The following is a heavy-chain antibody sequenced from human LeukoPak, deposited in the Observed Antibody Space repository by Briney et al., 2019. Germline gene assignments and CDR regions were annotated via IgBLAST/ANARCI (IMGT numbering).Heavy chain of an antibody. CDR1: GGSISSGGYY. J-gene: IGHJ4*02. V-gene: IGHV4-31*03. CDR2: IYYSGST. CDR3: ASGEQQLVPFDY. Sequence: SETLSLTCTVSGGSISSGGYYWSWIRQHPGKGLEWIGYIYYSGSTYYNPSLKSRVTISVDTSKNQFSLKLSSVTAADTAVYYCASGEQQLVPFDYWGQGTLVTVSS. D-gene: IGHD6-13*01.